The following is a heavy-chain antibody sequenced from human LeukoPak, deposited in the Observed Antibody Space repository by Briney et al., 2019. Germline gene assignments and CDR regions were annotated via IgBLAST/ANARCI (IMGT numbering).Heavy chain of an antibody. J-gene: IGHJ6*03. CDR1: GFTFDDYG. D-gene: IGHD5-18*01. CDR3: ARGGKAMVTLSYYYYYMDV. CDR2: INWNGGST. V-gene: IGHV3-20*04. Sequence: GGSLRLSCVASGFTFDDYGMSWVRQAPGKGLEWVSGINWNGGSTGYADSVKGRFTISRDNAKNSLYLQMNSLRAEDTALYYCARGGKAMVTLSYYYYYMDVWGKGTTVTVPS.